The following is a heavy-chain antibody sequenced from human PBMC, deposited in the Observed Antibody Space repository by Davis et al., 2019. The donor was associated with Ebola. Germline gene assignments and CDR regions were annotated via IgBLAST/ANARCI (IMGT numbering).Heavy chain of an antibody. D-gene: IGHD1-14*01. J-gene: IGHJ2*01. CDR2: IWHDGSKK. Sequence: GGSLRLSCAASGFTFSSYGIYWVRQAPGKGLEWVALIWHDGSKKYYVDAVKGRFTISRDNSKNTLYLQMNSLRTEDTGVYYCARDLPGGDWYFDLWGRGTLVTVSS. V-gene: IGHV3-33*07. CDR1: GFTFSSYG. CDR3: ARDLPGGDWYFDL.